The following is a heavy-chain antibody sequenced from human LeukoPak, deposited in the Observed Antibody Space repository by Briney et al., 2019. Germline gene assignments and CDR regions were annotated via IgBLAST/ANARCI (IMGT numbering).Heavy chain of an antibody. CDR2: IKGDGSIT. CDR3: ARDSLGYCSSISCYAHYYYGMDV. J-gene: IGHJ6*02. Sequence: GGSLRLSCAASGFIFSNYWMYWVRQAPGKGLEWVSRIKGDGSITTYADSVKGRFTISRDNAKNTLYLQMNSLRAEDTAVYYCARDSLGYCSSISCYAHYYYGMDVWGQGTTVTVSS. D-gene: IGHD2-2*01. V-gene: IGHV3-74*01. CDR1: GFIFSNYW.